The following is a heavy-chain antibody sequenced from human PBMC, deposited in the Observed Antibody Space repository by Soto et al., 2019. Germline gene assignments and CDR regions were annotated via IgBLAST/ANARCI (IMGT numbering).Heavy chain of an antibody. D-gene: IGHD2-2*01. V-gene: IGHV4-39*01. CDR2: IYYSGST. Sequence: SETLSLTCTVSGGSISSSSYYWGWIRQPPGKGLEWIGSIYYSGSTYYNPSLKSRVTISVDTSKNQFSLKLSSVTAADTAVYYCARAYCSSTSCTDMDVWGKGTTVTVSS. J-gene: IGHJ6*03. CDR1: GGSISSSSYY. CDR3: ARAYCSSTSCTDMDV.